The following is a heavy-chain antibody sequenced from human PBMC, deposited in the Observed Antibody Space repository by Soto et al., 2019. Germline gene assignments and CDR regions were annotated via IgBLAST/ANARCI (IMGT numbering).Heavy chain of an antibody. J-gene: IGHJ5*02. CDR1: GDSVSSNSAA. CDR2: TYYRSKWYN. V-gene: IGHV6-1*01. Sequence: QSQTLSLTCAISGDSVSSNSAAWNWIRQSPSRGLEWLGRTYYRSKWYNDYAVSVKSRITINPDTSKNQFSLQLNSVTPEDTAVYYCARGGPATMVRGVIIPDNWFDPWGQGTLVTVSS. CDR3: ARGGPATMVRGVIIPDNWFDP. D-gene: IGHD3-10*01.